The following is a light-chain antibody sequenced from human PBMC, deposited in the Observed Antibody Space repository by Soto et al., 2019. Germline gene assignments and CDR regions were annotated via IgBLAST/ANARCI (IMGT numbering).Light chain of an antibody. CDR2: GAS. CDR3: QQDNNWPLYT. V-gene: IGKV3-15*01. CDR1: QRFSSN. Sequence: EIVMTQSPATLSVSPGERATLSCRASQRFSSNLAWYQQKPGQAPRLLIYGASPRATGIPARFSGSGSGTEFTLTISSLQSEDFAFYYCQQDNNWPLYTFGQGTKLEIQ. J-gene: IGKJ2*01.